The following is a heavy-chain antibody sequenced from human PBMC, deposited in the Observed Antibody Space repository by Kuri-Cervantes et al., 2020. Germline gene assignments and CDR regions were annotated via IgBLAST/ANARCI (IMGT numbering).Heavy chain of an antibody. CDR1: GGSISSSSYY. V-gene: IGHV4-39*07. CDR2: IYYSGST. D-gene: IGHD3-9*01. J-gene: IGHJ2*01. CDR3: AATADILTGYRYWYFDL. Sequence: SETLSLTCTVSGGSISSSSYYWGWIRQPPGKGPEWIGSIYYSGSTYYNPSLKSRVTISVDTSKNQFSLKLSSVTAADTAVYYCAATADILTGYRYWYFDLWGRGTLVTVSS.